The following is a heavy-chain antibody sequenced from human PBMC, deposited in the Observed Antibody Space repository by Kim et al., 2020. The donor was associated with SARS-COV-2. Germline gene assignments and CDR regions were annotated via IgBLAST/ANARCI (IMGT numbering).Heavy chain of an antibody. CDR1: GYTFTTLD. CDR2: MNPSRGTT. CDR3: ARGIEAGVDY. J-gene: IGHJ4*01. Sequence: ASVKVSCKTSGYTFTTLDVNWVRQAPGQGLEWMGWMNPSRGTTAYAQKFQGRVTMTRDTSISTAYMELSSLTSDDTAIYYCARGIEAGVDYWGQGTLVTVSS. V-gene: IGHV1-8*01. D-gene: IGHD6-19*01.